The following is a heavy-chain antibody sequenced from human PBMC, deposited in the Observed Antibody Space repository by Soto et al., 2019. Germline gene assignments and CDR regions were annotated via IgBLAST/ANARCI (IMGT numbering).Heavy chain of an antibody. CDR1: GYTFTSYG. D-gene: IGHD2-2*01. J-gene: IGHJ5*02. CDR2: ISAYNGNT. V-gene: IGHV1-18*01. CDR3: ARDINIVVVPAAMAPPNWFDP. Sequence: QVQLVQSGAEVKKPGASVKVSCKASGYTFTSYGISWVRQAPGQGLEWMGWISAYNGNTNYAQKLQGRVTMNTDTSTSTAYMELRSLRSDDTAVYYCARDINIVVVPAAMAPPNWFDPWGQGTLVTVSS.